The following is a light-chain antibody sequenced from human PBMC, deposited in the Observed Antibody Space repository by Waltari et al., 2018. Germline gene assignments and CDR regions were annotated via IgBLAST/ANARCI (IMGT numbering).Light chain of an antibody. CDR1: RSNIGSNY. CDR3: AAWDDSLSGRV. J-gene: IGLJ3*02. Sequence: QSVLTQPPSASGTPGQRVTISCSGSRSNIGSNYVYWYQQVPGTAPKLLIYRNNLRPSGVPDRCSGSKSGTSASLAISGLRSEDEADYYCAAWDDSLSGRVFGGGTKVTVL. CDR2: RNN. V-gene: IGLV1-47*01.